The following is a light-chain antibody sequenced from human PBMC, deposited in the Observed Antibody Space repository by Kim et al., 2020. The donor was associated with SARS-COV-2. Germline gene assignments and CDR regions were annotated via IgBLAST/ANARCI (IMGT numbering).Light chain of an antibody. V-gene: IGLV2-14*04. CDR3: SSYASSSTYV. Sequence: GQSITISCTGTSSDGGGYNYVSWYQQHPGKAPKLMIYDVSKRPSGVSNRFSGSKSGNTASLTISGLQPEDGADYYCSSYASSSTYVFGTGTKVTVL. J-gene: IGLJ1*01. CDR2: DVS. CDR1: SSDGGGYNY.